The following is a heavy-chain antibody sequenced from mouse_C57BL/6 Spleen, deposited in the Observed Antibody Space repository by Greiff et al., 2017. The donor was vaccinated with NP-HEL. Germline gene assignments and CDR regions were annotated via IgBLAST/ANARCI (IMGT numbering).Heavy chain of an antibody. D-gene: IGHD1-1*01. CDR1: GYTFTDYE. CDR2: IDPETGGT. J-gene: IGHJ2*01. CDR3: TRANPCGSSWFDY. V-gene: IGHV1-15*01. Sequence: QVQLQQSGAELVRPGASVTLSCKASGYTFTDYEMPWVKQTPVHGLEWIGAIDPETGGTAYNQKFKGKAILSADKSSSTAYMELRSLTSEDSDIYYCTRANPCGSSWFDYWGQGTTLTVAS.